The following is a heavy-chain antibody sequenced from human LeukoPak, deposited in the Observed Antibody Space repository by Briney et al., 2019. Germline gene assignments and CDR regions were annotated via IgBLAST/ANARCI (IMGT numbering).Heavy chain of an antibody. Sequence: SETLSLTCTVYDDSINSGDYYWSWIRQPPGKGLEWIGNIYNSGSTFYNSSFKSRVTISVDTSKKQFSLKLSSVTAADTAVYYCARIDGAAFDIWGQGTMVTVSS. CDR1: DDSINSGDYY. D-gene: IGHD1-26*01. V-gene: IGHV4-30-4*01. CDR2: IYNSGST. CDR3: ARIDGAAFDI. J-gene: IGHJ3*02.